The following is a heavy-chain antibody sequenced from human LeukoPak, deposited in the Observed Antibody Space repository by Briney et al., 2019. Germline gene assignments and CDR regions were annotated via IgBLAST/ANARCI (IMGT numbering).Heavy chain of an antibody. CDR2: IYTSGST. CDR1: GGSISSYY. D-gene: IGHD3-22*01. Sequence: SETLSLTCTVSGGSISSYYCSWIRQPAGKGLEWIGRIYTSGSTNYNPSLKSRVTMSVDTSKNQFSLKLSSVTAADTAVYYCARAGYYYDSSGYDAFDIWGQGTMVTVSS. J-gene: IGHJ3*02. V-gene: IGHV4-4*07. CDR3: ARAGYYYDSSGYDAFDI.